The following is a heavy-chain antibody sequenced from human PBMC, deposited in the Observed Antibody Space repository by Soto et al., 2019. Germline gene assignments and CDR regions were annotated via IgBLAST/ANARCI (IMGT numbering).Heavy chain of an antibody. CDR1: GGSISSSSYY. CDR3: ARRLRVVGVAATFDY. CDR2: IYYSGST. D-gene: IGHD2-15*01. V-gene: IGHV4-39*01. J-gene: IGHJ4*02. Sequence: SETLSLTCTVSGGSISSSSYYWGWIRQPPGKGLEWIGSIYYSGSTYYNPSLKSRVTISVDTSKNQFSLKLSSVTAADTAVYYCARRLRVVGVAATFDYWGQGTLVTVSS.